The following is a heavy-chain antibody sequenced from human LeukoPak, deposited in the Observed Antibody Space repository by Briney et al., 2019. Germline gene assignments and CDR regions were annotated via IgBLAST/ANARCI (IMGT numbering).Heavy chain of an antibody. J-gene: IGHJ3*02. D-gene: IGHD4-17*01. CDR3: AKGANYGDYPTDAFDI. CDR2: ISGSGGST. Sequence: GGTLRLSCAASGFTFSSYGMSWVRQAPGKGLEWVSAISGSGGSTYYADSVKGRFTISRDNSKNTLYLQMNSLRAEDTAVYYCAKGANYGDYPTDAFDIWGQGTMVTVSS. V-gene: IGHV3-23*01. CDR1: GFTFSSYG.